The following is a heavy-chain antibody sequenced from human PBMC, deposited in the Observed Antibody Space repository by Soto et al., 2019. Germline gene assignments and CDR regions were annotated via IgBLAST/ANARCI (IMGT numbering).Heavy chain of an antibody. V-gene: IGHV3-23*01. CDR1: GFTFSSYA. CDR2: ISGSGGST. J-gene: IGHJ4*02. CDR3: LYRGGHGPGDY. D-gene: IGHD2-15*01. Sequence: GGSLRLSCAASGFTFSSYAMGWVRQAPGKGLEWVSAISGSGGSTYYADSVKGRFTISRDNSKNTLYLQMNSLKTEDTAVYYCLYRGGHGPGDYWGQGTLVTVSS.